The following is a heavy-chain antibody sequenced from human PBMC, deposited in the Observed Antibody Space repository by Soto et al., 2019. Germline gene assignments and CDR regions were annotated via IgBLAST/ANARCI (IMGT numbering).Heavy chain of an antibody. J-gene: IGHJ6*02. CDR1: GGPISVYY. D-gene: IGHD6-6*01. CDR3: ARSMYSTSAQLYYGMDV. V-gene: IGHV4-59*08. CDR2: IYDSGSP. Sequence: PSETLSLTCTISGGPISVYYWSWIRQPPGQALEWIGYIYDSGSPYYNPSLRSRVIISADTSKNQLSLKLSSATAADTAVYYCARSMYSTSAQLYYGMDVWGQGTTVTVSS.